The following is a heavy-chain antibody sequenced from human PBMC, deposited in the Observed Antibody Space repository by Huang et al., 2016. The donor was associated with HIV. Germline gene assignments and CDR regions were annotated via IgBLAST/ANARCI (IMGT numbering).Heavy chain of an antibody. J-gene: IGHJ4*02. CDR3: TTHLDYYDSSGYYFGNY. CDR1: GFTFSKAW. Sequence: EVQLVESGGGLVKPGGSLRLSCAASGFTFSKAWMSWVRQAQGKGLEVVGRIKSKTDGGTTDYTAPVKGRFTISRDDSRNTLYLQMNSLKTEDTAVYYCTTHLDYYDSSGYYFGNYWGQGTLVTVSS. CDR2: IKSKTDGGTT. D-gene: IGHD3-22*01. V-gene: IGHV3-15*01.